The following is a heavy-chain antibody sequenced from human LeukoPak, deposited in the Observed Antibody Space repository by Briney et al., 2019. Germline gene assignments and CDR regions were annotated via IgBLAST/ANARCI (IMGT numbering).Heavy chain of an antibody. Sequence: SVKVPCKASGGTFSSYAISWVRQAPGQGLEWMGRIIPILGIANYAQKFQGRVTITADKSTSTAYMELSSLRSEDTAVYYCARTLYYDSSGYYYPPPQGTPFFDYWGQGTLVTVSS. V-gene: IGHV1-69*04. CDR2: IIPILGIA. CDR1: GGTFSSYA. CDR3: ARTLYYDSSGYYYPPPQGTPFFDY. J-gene: IGHJ4*02. D-gene: IGHD3-22*01.